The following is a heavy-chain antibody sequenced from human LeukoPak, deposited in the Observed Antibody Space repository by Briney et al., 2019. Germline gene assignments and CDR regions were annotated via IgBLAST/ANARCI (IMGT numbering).Heavy chain of an antibody. D-gene: IGHD5-18*01. CDR1: GGTFSSYA. CDR2: IIPIFGTA. J-gene: IGHJ5*02. Sequence: AASVTVSCKASGGTFSSYAISWVRQAPGQGLEWMGGIIPIFGTANYAQKFQGRVTITTDESTSTAYMELSSLRSEDTAVYYCARERSTAAMDPYNWFDPWGQGTLVTVSS. CDR3: ARERSTAAMDPYNWFDP. V-gene: IGHV1-69*05.